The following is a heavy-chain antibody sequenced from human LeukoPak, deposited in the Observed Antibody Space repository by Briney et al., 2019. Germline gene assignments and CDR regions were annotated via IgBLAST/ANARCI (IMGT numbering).Heavy chain of an antibody. CDR1: GGSISGYY. Sequence: LETLSLTCTVSGGSISGYYWNWIRQPPGKGLEWIGYIYYSGSTNYNPSLKSRVTISVDTSKNQFSLKLSSVTAADTAVYYCARGVVVPAASGEWFDPWGQGTLVTVSS. CDR2: IYYSGST. V-gene: IGHV4-59*01. J-gene: IGHJ5*02. CDR3: ARGVVVPAASGEWFDP. D-gene: IGHD2-2*01.